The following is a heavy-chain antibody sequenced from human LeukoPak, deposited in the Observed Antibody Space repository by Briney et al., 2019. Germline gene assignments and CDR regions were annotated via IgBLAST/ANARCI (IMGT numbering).Heavy chain of an antibody. V-gene: IGHV3-74*01. CDR1: GVTFSNYW. CDR3: VREARESGGFDY. J-gene: IGHJ4*02. D-gene: IGHD5-24*01. Sequence: PGGSLRLSCEASGVTFSNYWMHWVRQAPGKGPVWVSRINFDGSRTAYADSVKGRFTISRDSAKNTLYLQMDSLGAEDTAVYYCVREARESGGFDYWGQGTLVTVSS. CDR2: INFDGSRT.